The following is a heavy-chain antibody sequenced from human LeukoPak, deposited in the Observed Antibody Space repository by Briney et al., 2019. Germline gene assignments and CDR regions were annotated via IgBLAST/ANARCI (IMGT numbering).Heavy chain of an antibody. V-gene: IGHV1-3*01. D-gene: IGHD2-2*01. Sequence: AASVKVSCKASGYTFTSYAMHWVRQAPGQRLEWMGWINAGNGNTKYSQKFQGRVTITRDTSASTAYMELSSLRSEDTAVYYCARGYCSSSSCHQLYYFDYWGQGTLVTVSS. CDR1: GYTFTSYA. J-gene: IGHJ4*02. CDR2: INAGNGNT. CDR3: ARGYCSSSSCHQLYYFDY.